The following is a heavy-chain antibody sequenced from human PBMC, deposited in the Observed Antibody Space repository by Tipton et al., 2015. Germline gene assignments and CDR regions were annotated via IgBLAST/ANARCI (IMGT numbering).Heavy chain of an antibody. CDR1: GFSFSSYA. CDR3: AKDLAPTAERTVTARTPGV. J-gene: IGHJ4*02. V-gene: IGHV3-23*01. CDR2: ISVSGENT. Sequence: SLRLSCAASGFSFSSYAMSWVRQAPGKGLEWVSSISVSGENTYYADSVKGRFTISRDNSKNTVYMQMNSLRGEDTALYYCAKDLAPTAERTVTARTPGVWGQETLVTVSS. D-gene: IGHD1-14*01.